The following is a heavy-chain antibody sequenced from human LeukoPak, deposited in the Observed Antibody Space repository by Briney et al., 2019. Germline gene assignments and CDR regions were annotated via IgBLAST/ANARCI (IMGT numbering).Heavy chain of an antibody. Sequence: PGGSLRLSCGASGFSFSNYAMTWVRQAPGKGLEWVSGISDSGSTAFYADSVKGRFTVSRDNAKNSLYLQMNSLRAEDTAVYYCARAGYGSGTYYSYFDYWGQGTLVTVSS. CDR2: ISDSGSTA. CDR1: GFSFSNYA. CDR3: ARAGYGSGTYYSYFDY. V-gene: IGHV3-23*01. D-gene: IGHD3-10*01. J-gene: IGHJ4*02.